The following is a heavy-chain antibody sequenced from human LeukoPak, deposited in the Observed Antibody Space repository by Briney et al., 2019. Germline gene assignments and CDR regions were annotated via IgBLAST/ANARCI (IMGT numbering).Heavy chain of an antibody. CDR2: IKQDGSEK. Sequence: GGSLRLSCAASGFTFSGYWMSWVRQAPGKGLEWVANIKQDGSEKYYVDSVKGRFTISRDNAKNSLYLQVTGLRADDTAVYYCARPIDPSSTSGNFDYWGQGTLVTVSS. CDR1: GFTFSGYW. J-gene: IGHJ4*02. V-gene: IGHV3-7*03. CDR3: ARPIDPSSTSGNFDY. D-gene: IGHD2-2*01.